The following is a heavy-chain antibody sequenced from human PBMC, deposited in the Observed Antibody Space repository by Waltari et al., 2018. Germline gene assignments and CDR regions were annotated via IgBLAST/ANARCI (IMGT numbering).Heavy chain of an antibody. D-gene: IGHD2-8*01. V-gene: IGHV4-34*01. CDR2: INHSGRI. J-gene: IGHJ4*02. CDR3: ARLGNNGVWGSLDY. Sequence: QVHLQQWGAGLLKPSESLSLTCAVPGGSFSGSYWAWIRQPPGKGLEWIGEINHSGRINYNPSLKSRVTITVDKSKNRFSRKLSSVTAADTAVYYCARLGNNGVWGSLDYWGQGTLVTVSS. CDR1: GGSFSGSY.